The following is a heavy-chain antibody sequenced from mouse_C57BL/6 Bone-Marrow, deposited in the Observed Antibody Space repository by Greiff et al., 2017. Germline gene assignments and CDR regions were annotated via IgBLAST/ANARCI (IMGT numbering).Heavy chain of an antibody. V-gene: IGHV1-59*01. CDR2: IDPSDSYT. Sequence: VQLQQPGAGLVRPGTSVKLSCTASGYTFTSSWMHWVKQRPGQGLEWIGVIDPSDSYTNYNQEFKGKATLTVDTSSSTAYMQLSSLTSEDSAVYYCGRWLLPYAMDYWGQGTSVTVSS. D-gene: IGHD2-3*01. J-gene: IGHJ4*01. CDR3: GRWLLPYAMDY. CDR1: GYTFTSSW.